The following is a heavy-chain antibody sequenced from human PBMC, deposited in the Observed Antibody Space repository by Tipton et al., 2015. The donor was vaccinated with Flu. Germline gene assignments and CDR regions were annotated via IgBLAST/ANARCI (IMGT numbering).Heavy chain of an antibody. CDR2: IYTSGST. CDR1: GGSISSGSYY. Sequence: TLSLTCTVSGGSISSGSYYWTWIRQPAGKGLEWIGRIYTSGSTNYNPSLKSRVTMSLDTSKNQSSMKLSSVTAADTAVYYCARRDYSNYVSDPKNWFDSWGQGTLVTVSS. J-gene: IGHJ5*01. CDR3: ARRDYSNYVSDPKNWFDS. V-gene: IGHV4-61*02. D-gene: IGHD4-11*01.